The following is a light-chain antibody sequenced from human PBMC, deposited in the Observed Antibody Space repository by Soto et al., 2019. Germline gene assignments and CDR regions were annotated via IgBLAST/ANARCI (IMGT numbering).Light chain of an antibody. CDR3: QQRSNWPPYT. CDR2: DAS. J-gene: IGKJ2*01. Sequence: ETVLTQSPATLSLSPGERATLSCRASQSVSNSLAWYQQKPGQAPRLLIYDASNRATGIPARFSGSGSGTDFTLTISGLEPEDSAVYYCQQRSNWPPYTFGQGTKVDI. CDR1: QSVSNS. V-gene: IGKV3-11*01.